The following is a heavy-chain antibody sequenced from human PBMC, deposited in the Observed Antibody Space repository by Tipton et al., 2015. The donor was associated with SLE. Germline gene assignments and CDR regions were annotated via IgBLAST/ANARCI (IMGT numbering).Heavy chain of an antibody. CDR2: ISASGGTT. Sequence: GSLRLSCAASGFTFSNYAMSWVRQAPGKGLEWVSGISASGGTTYYADSVKGQFTISRDNSKNTLYLLMNSLRVEDTAVYYCAKDALRYFDWLSPDYYMDVWGKGTTVTVSS. CDR1: GFTFSNYA. CDR3: AKDALRYFDWLSPDYYMDV. D-gene: IGHD3-9*01. V-gene: IGHV3-23*01. J-gene: IGHJ6*03.